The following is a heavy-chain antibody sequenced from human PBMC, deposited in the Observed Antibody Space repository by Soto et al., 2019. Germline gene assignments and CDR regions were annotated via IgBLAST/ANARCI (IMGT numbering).Heavy chain of an antibody. D-gene: IGHD2-2*01. CDR3: ARLSGPAALMGYYYYGMDV. CDR1: GGTFSRYA. Sequence: SVQVSCKASGGTFSRYAISWVRQAPGQGLEWMGGIIPIFGTANYAQKFQGRVTITADKSTSTAYMELSSLRSEDTAVYYCARLSGPAALMGYYYYGMDVWGQGTTVTVSS. CDR2: IIPIFGTA. V-gene: IGHV1-69*06. J-gene: IGHJ6*02.